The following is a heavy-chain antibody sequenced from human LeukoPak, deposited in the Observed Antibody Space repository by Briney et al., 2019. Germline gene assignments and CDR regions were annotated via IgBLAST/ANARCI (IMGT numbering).Heavy chain of an antibody. Sequence: GASVKVSCKASGYTFTSYGISWVRQAPGQGLEWMGWISAYNGNTNYAQKLQGRVTMTTDTSTSTAYMELRSLRSDDTAVYYCARDRLGFGELLYNWFDPWGQGNLVTVSS. V-gene: IGHV1-18*01. CDR1: GYTFTSYG. D-gene: IGHD3-10*01. CDR2: ISAYNGNT. J-gene: IGHJ5*02. CDR3: ARDRLGFGELLYNWFDP.